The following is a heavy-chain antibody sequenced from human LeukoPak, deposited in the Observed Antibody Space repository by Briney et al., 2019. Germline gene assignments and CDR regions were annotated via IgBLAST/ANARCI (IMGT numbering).Heavy chain of an antibody. Sequence: ASVKVSCKASGYTFTGYYMHWVRQAPGQGLEWMGWINPNSGGTNYAQKFQGRVTMTRDTSISTAHMELSRLRSDDTAVYYCARDRSSSSWYEPYYYYGMDVWGQGTTVTVSS. V-gene: IGHV1-2*02. CDR1: GYTFTGYY. J-gene: IGHJ6*02. D-gene: IGHD6-13*01. CDR3: ARDRSSSSWYEPYYYYGMDV. CDR2: INPNSGGT.